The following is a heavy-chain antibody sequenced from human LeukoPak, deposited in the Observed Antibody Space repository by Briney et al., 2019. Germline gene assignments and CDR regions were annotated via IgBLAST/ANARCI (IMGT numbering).Heavy chain of an antibody. CDR1: GFTFSTFA. CDR3: AKRSDYSGNWNYFDY. CDR2: ISGSGGST. J-gene: IGHJ4*02. D-gene: IGHD4-23*01. V-gene: IGHV3-23*01. Sequence: GVALRLSCAASGFTFSTFAMSWVRQAPGKGLEWVSTISGSGGSTYYADSVKGRFTISRDNSKNTLYLQMNSLRAEDTAVYYCAKRSDYSGNWNYFDYWGQGTPVTVS.